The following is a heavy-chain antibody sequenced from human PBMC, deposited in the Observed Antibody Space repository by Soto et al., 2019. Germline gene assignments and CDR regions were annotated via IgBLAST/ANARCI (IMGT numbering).Heavy chain of an antibody. J-gene: IGHJ4*02. D-gene: IGHD3-22*01. Sequence: PSETLSLTCAVSGGSFSGYYWSWMRQPPGKGLEWIGGINHSGSTNYNPSLKSRVTISVDTSKNQFSLKLSSVTAADTAVYYCARGRGYYDSSGYYPYYFDYWGQGTLVTVSS. V-gene: IGHV4-34*01. CDR2: INHSGST. CDR3: ARGRGYYDSSGYYPYYFDY. CDR1: GGSFSGYY.